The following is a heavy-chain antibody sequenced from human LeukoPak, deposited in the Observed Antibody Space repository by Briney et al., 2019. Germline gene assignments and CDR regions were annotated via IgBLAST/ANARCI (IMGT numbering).Heavy chain of an antibody. CDR3: ARDRGYDYVWGSYRTYYFDY. CDR1: GFTFSSYE. CDR2: ISSSGSTI. Sequence: GGSLRLSCAASGFTFSSYEVNWVRQAPGKGLEWVSYISSSGSTIYYADSVKGRFNISRDNAKNSLYLQMNSLRAEDTAVYYCARDRGYDYVWGSYRTYYFDYWGQGTLVTVSS. J-gene: IGHJ4*02. D-gene: IGHD3-16*02. V-gene: IGHV3-48*03.